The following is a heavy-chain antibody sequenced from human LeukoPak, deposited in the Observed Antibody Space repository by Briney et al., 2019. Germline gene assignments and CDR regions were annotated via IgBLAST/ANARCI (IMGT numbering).Heavy chain of an antibody. J-gene: IGHJ4*02. CDR1: GGSISSSSYY. D-gene: IGHD3-16*01. CDR3: ARDAPTNHAYDY. CDR2: IYYSGST. V-gene: IGHV4-39*07. Sequence: SETLSLTCTVSGGSISSSSYYWGWIRQPPGKGLEWIGSIYYSGSTYYNPSLKSRVTISVDTSKNQFSLKLNSVTPEDTAVYYCARDAPTNHAYDYWGQGTLVTVSS.